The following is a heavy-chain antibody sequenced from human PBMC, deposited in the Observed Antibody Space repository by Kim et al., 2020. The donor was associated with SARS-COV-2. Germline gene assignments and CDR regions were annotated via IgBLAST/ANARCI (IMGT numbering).Heavy chain of an antibody. CDR1: GFTFSSYD. CDR3: ARFIVGATGRYFDY. J-gene: IGHJ4*02. V-gene: IGHV3-13*01. D-gene: IGHD1-26*01. Sequence: GGSLRLSCAASGFTFSSYDMHWVRQATGKGLEWVSAIGTAGDTYYPGSVKGRFTISRENAKNSLYLQMNSLRAGDTAVYYCARFIVGATGRYFDYWGQGTLVTVSS. CDR2: IGTAGDT.